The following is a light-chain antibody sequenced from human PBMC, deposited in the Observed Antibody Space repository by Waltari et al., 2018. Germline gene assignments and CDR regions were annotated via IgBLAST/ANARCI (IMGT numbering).Light chain of an antibody. V-gene: IGLV1-47*01. CDR1: TANIGSNH. CDR3: AAWDDRLTDVL. J-gene: IGLJ2*01. CDR2: MNN. Sequence: QSVLTQPPAVSGTPGPRVTISCSGSTANIGSNHVYWYLQVPGTAPKLLIYMNNQRPSGVPDRFSGSRSGTSASLAISGLRSEDEADYYCAAWDDRLTDVLFGGGTKLTVL.